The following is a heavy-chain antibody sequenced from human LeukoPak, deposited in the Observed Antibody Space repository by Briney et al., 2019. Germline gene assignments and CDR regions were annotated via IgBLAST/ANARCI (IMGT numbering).Heavy chain of an antibody. CDR3: VTMKQDRYDSRGPFDS. Sequence: ASVKVSCKVSDHTLNQVAIHWVRQAPVKGPEWMGGYDPEEGVTIYAEKFQDRVTMIEDTSTETAYMELSSLRYADTAVYFCVTMKQDRYDSRGPFDSWGQGSLVTVSS. J-gene: IGHJ4*02. CDR2: YDPEEGVT. V-gene: IGHV1-24*01. CDR1: DHTLNQVA. D-gene: IGHD3-22*01.